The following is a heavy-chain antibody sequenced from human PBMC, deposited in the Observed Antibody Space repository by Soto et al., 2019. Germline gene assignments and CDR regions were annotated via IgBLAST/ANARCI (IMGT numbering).Heavy chain of an antibody. CDR1: GYTFTSYD. CDR3: ARELAVAGFYY. CDR2: MNPNSGNT. V-gene: IGHV1-8*01. Sequence: QVQLVQSGAEVKKPGASLNVSCKASGYTFTSYDINWVRQATGQGLEWMGWMNPNSGNTGYAQKFQGRVTMTRNTSISTAYIELSSLRSDDTAVYYCARELAVAGFYYWGQGTLVTVSS. D-gene: IGHD6-19*01. J-gene: IGHJ4*02.